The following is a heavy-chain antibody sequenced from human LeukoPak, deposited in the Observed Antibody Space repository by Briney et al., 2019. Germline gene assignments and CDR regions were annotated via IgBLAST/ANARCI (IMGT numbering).Heavy chain of an antibody. CDR2: ISSSSSYI. V-gene: IGHV3-21*01. Sequence: GGSLRLSCAASGFTFSSYSMNWVRQAPGKGLEWVSSISSSSSYIYYADSVKGRFTISRDNAKNSLYLQMNSLRAEDTAVYYCARARGYSGYTFDYWGQGTLVTVSS. CDR3: ARARGYSGYTFDY. J-gene: IGHJ4*02. D-gene: IGHD5-12*01. CDR1: GFTFSSYS.